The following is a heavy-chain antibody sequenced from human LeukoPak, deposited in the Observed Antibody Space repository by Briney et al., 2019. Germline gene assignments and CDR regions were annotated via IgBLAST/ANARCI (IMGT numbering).Heavy chain of an antibody. CDR1: GFMFSDYY. CDR2: ISSGGDTF. J-gene: IGHJ4*02. V-gene: IGHV3-11*01. D-gene: IGHD3-16*01. Sequence: GGSLRLSCAASGFMFSDYYMVWIRQAPGKGLEWIAYISSGGDTFFYADSVKDRFTISRDNSGDSLHLQMNSLRAEGTAVYYCARGDGVYDYVWGRSYWGQGTLVTVSS. CDR3: ARGDGVYDYVWGRSY.